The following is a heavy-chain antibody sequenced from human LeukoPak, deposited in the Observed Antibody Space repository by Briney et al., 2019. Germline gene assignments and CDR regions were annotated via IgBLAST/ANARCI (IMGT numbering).Heavy chain of an antibody. CDR3: ARGNYYDSSGPSRYDI. Sequence: ASVKVSCKASGYTFTSYYMHWVRQAPGQGLEWMGIINPSGGSTSYAQKFQGRVTMTRDMSTSTVYMELSSLRSEDTAVYYCARGNYYDSSGPSRYDIWGQGTMVTVSS. D-gene: IGHD3-22*01. J-gene: IGHJ3*02. V-gene: IGHV1-46*01. CDR2: INPSGGST. CDR1: GYTFTSYY.